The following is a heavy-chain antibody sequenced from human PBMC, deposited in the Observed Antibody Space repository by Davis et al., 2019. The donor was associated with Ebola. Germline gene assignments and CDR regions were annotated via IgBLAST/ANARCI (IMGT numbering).Heavy chain of an antibody. Sequence: ASVKVSCKASGGTFSSSAISWVRQAPGQGLEWMGWINPHNGNTNYAQNVQGRVIMTSDTATTTAYMEVGSLRSDDTAVYYCTTAEDYYDSSGYYYRWGVDYWGQGTLVTVSS. J-gene: IGHJ4*02. D-gene: IGHD3-22*01. CDR3: TTAEDYYDSSGYYYRWGVDY. V-gene: IGHV1-18*01. CDR1: GGTFSSSA. CDR2: INPHNGNT.